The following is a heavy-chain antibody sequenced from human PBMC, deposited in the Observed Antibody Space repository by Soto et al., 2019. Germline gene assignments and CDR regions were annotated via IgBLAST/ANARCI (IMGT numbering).Heavy chain of an antibody. CDR1: IGSISSGAYY. Sequence: TLSLTCTVSIGSISSGAYYWGWMLQHPGKGLEWIGYISHRGTAYYTPSLKSRVSLSVDPSKSQFSLNVTSLTAADTAVYYCARVSATGTRWFDPWGPGTLVIVSS. CDR3: ARVSATGTRWFDP. D-gene: IGHD6-13*01. V-gene: IGHV4-31*03. J-gene: IGHJ5*02. CDR2: ISHRGTA.